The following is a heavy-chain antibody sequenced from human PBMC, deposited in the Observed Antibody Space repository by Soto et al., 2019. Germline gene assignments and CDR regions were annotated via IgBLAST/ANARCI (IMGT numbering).Heavy chain of an antibody. CDR3: AGYSSSSVAYYYYGMDV. CDR2: ISGSGGNT. Sequence: EVQLLESGGGLVQPGGSLRLSCAASGFTFSSYALSWVRQAPGKGLAWVSAISGSGGNTYYADSVKGRFTISRDNSKNTVYLQVNSLRAEDTAVYYCAGYSSSSVAYYYYGMDVWGQGTTVTVSS. D-gene: IGHD6-6*01. CDR1: GFTFSSYA. V-gene: IGHV3-23*01. J-gene: IGHJ6*02.